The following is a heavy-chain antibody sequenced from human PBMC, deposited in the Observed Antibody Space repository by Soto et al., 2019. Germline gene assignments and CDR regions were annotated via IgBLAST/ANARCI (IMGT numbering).Heavy chain of an antibody. D-gene: IGHD6-13*01. J-gene: IGHJ5*02. Sequence: QVQLQESGPGLVKPSETLSLTSTVSGGSISSYYWSWIRQPPRKGLEWIGYIYYSGSTNYNPSLKSRVTISVDTSKNQLYLKLSSVTAANTSVYYCARVGSSSWYWFDPWGHGTLVTVSS. CDR2: IYYSGST. CDR3: ARVGSSSWYWFDP. CDR1: GGSISSYY. V-gene: IGHV4-59*01.